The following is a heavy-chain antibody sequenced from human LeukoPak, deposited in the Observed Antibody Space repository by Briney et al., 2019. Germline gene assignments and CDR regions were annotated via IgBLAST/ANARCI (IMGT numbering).Heavy chain of an antibody. D-gene: IGHD3-10*01. CDR1: GFTFRNYV. CDR2: TSSDLNVK. CDR3: AREGYYGSGSPPSLYFDY. Sequence: GGSLRLSCAASGFTFRNYVIHWVLQAPVKGLEWVAVTSSDLNVKLYADSVKGRFTISRDNSRSTLYLQMNSLRPEDTAIYYCAREGYYGSGSPPSLYFDYWGQGTLVTVSS. J-gene: IGHJ4*02. V-gene: IGHV3-30-3*01.